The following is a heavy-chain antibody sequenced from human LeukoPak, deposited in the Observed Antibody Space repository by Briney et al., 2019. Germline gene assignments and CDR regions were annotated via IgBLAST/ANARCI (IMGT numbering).Heavy chain of an antibody. V-gene: IGHV4-4*07. J-gene: IGHJ6*03. Sequence: PSETLSLTCTASGGSITSYYWSWIRQPAGKGLEWIGRIYSSGSTNYNPSLKSRVTMSVDTSKNQFSLKLTSVTAADTAVYYCARHDSNGYYGYYYYMDVWGKGTTVTVSS. CDR1: GGSITSYY. CDR2: IYSSGST. D-gene: IGHD3-22*01. CDR3: ARHDSNGYYGYYYYMDV.